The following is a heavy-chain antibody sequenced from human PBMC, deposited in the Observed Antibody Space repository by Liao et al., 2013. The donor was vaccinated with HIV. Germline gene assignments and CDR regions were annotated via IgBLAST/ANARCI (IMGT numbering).Heavy chain of an antibody. V-gene: IGHV4-61*02. Sequence: QLHLQESGPGLVRPSQTLSLRCTVSGGSVNSGSFYWSWIRKPAGKGLEWIGRIHTSGYGDYNPSLMSRVAFSRDTSTNQVSLNLNSVTAADTAVYYCARLNSPAGAYSWFFDLWGRGTLVTVSS. CDR3: ARLNSPAGAYSWFFDL. D-gene: IGHD3-16*01. CDR1: GGSVNSGSFY. J-gene: IGHJ2*01. CDR2: IHTSGYG.